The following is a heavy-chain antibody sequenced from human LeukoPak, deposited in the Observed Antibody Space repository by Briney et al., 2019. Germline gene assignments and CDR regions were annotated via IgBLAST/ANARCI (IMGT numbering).Heavy chain of an antibody. J-gene: IGHJ4*02. CDR2: IIPIFGTA. Sequence: GASVKVSCKASGGTFSSYAISWVRQAPGQGLEWMGRIIPIFGTANYAQKFQGRVTITTDESTSTAYMELSSLRSEDTAVYYCARVKGRNYYSSSGYYYDYWGQGTLVTVSS. V-gene: IGHV1-69*05. D-gene: IGHD3-22*01. CDR1: GGTFSSYA. CDR3: ARVKGRNYYSSSGYYYDY.